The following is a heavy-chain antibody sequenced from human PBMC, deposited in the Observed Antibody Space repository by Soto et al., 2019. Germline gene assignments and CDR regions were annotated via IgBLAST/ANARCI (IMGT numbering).Heavy chain of an antibody. D-gene: IGHD3-3*01. CDR1: GGSISSGGYD. CDR3: ARDRVKAIFGVVRYFDY. CDR2: IYYSGST. J-gene: IGHJ4*02. V-gene: IGHV4-31*03. Sequence: PSETLSLTCTVSGGSISSGGYDWSWIRQHPGKGLEWIGYIYYSGSTYYNPSLKSRVTISVDTSKNQFSLKLSSVTAADTAVYYCARDRVKAIFGVVRYFDYWGQGTLVTVSS.